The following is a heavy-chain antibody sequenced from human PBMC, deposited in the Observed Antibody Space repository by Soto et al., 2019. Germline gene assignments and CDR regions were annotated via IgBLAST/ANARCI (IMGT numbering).Heavy chain of an antibody. CDR2: TWGDESLK. D-gene: IGHD3-9*01. CDR1: GFNFRAYA. Sequence: QVQLVESGGGVVQPGRSLRLSCAASGFNFRAYAMHWVRQVPGKGLEWVAFTWGDESLKSYADSVKGRFTISRDNSQNKLFLQMDSPRAEDTALYFCARDLRKGRYLDYWGQGTQVTVSS. V-gene: IGHV3-33*01. CDR3: ARDLRKGRYLDY. J-gene: IGHJ4*02.